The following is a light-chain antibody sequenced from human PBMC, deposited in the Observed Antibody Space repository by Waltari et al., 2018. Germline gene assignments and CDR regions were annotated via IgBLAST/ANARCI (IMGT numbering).Light chain of an antibody. CDR2: EAS. J-gene: IGKJ4*01. CDR1: QNLHKY. Sequence: EVVLTQYPASLSSSPGERVTLSCRASQNLHKYLAWYQQKPGQAPRLLIYEASNRATGIPDRFSGSGSGTDFTLTIDSLEPEGFAVYFCQQRSNWPPLTFGGGTKVEIK. V-gene: IGKV3-11*01. CDR3: QQRSNWPPLT.